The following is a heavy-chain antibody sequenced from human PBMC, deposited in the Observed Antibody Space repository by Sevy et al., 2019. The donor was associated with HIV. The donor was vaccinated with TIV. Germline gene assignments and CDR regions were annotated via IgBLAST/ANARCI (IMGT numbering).Heavy chain of an antibody. Sequence: GGSLRLSCAASGFTFSTYSMKWVRQAPGKGLEWVSSISSSSTYIYYADSVKGRFTVSRDNAKNSLYLQMNGLSAEDTAVYYCARVPVANYYFDYWGQGTLVTVSS. CDR2: ISSSSTYI. V-gene: IGHV3-21*01. J-gene: IGHJ4*02. CDR3: ARVPVANYYFDY. CDR1: GFTFSTYS. D-gene: IGHD2-15*01.